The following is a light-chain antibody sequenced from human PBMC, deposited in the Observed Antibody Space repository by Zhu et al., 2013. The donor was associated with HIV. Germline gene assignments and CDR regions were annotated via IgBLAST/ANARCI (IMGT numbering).Light chain of an antibody. CDR2: EVT. V-gene: IGLV2-14*01. CDR3: SSYRNTGTLV. CDR1: SSDIGNYNF. Sequence: QSALTQPASVSASPGQSITISCTGTSSDIGNYNFVSWYQQYPGKVPKLMIYEVTNRPSGISSRFSGSKSGNTASLTISGLQAEDEADYYCSSYRNTGTLVFGGGTKVTVL. J-gene: IGLJ2*01.